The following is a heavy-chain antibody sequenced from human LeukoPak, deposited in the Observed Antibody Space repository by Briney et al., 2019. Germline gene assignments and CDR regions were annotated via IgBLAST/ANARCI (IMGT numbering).Heavy chain of an antibody. J-gene: IGHJ5*02. CDR2: IREDGSAE. V-gene: IGHV3-7*01. CDR1: GLTFSSHW. Sequence: PGGSLRLSCAASGLTFSSHWMGWVRQAPGKGLEWVANIREDGSAEHYVDSVRGRFTISRDNAKNSLYLQMNSLRAEDTAVYYCARDAGYYVHDLWGQGTLVTVSS. D-gene: IGHD3-10*02. CDR3: ARDAGYYVHDL.